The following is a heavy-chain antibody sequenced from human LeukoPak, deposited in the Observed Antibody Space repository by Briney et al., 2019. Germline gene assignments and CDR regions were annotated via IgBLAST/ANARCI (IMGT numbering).Heavy chain of an antibody. V-gene: IGHV4-4*02. J-gene: IGHJ3*02. CDR3: ARGLRWDDAFDI. Sequence: SETLSLTCGVSGGSVISTNWWTWVRQPPGKGLEWIGEVHLDGRTNYNPSLESRLTISVDLSENHVSLKLTSVTAADTAVYYCARGLRWDDAFDIWGQGTMVTVSS. CDR1: GGSVISTNW. D-gene: IGHD4-23*01. CDR2: VHLDGRT.